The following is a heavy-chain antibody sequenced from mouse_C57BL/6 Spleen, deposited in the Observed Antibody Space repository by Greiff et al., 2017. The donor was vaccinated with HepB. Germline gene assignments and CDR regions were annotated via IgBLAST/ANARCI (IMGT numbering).Heavy chain of an antibody. D-gene: IGHD1-1*01. Sequence: VQLQQSVAELVRPGASVKLSCTASGFTITNTCMHWVKQRPEQGLEWIGRIDPANGNTNYTPKFQGKATITADTSSNTAYLQLSSLTSEDTAIYYWARESTVVAKAMDYWGQGTSVTVSS. CDR3: ARESTVVAKAMDY. V-gene: IGHV14-3*01. J-gene: IGHJ4*01. CDR2: IDPANGNT. CDR1: GFTITNTC.